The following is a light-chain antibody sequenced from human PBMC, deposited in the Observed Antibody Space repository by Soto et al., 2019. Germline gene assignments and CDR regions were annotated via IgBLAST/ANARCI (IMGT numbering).Light chain of an antibody. CDR3: LQHTNFPLT. CDR2: DAS. CDR1: QSISRS. V-gene: IGKV1-5*01. J-gene: IGKJ5*01. Sequence: DIQMTQSPSTLSASVGDRVTITCRASQSISRSLAWYQQKPGKAPNLLIYDASSLESGVPSRFSGSGFGTEFTLTISSLQPEDFATYYCLQHTNFPLTFGQGTRLEAK.